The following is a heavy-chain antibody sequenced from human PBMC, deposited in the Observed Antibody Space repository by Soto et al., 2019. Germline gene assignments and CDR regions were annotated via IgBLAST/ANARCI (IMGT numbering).Heavy chain of an antibody. Sequence: GGSLRLSCSVFGFTFSSYAMHWVRQAPGKGLQYVSSISSNGGSTYYADSVKGRFTISRDNSKNTLYLQMSSLRVEDTAAYYCVKDRYVDYWGQGNLVTVSS. CDR3: VKDRYVDY. V-gene: IGHV3-64D*06. J-gene: IGHJ4*02. CDR2: ISSNGGST. CDR1: GFTFSSYA.